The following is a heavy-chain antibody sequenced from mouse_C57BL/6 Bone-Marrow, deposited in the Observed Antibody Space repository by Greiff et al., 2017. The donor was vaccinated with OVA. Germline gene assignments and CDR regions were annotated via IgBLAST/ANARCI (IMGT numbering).Heavy chain of an antibody. V-gene: IGHV14-4*01. J-gene: IGHJ1*03. D-gene: IGHD1-1*01. Sequence: EVQLQQSGAELVRPGASVKLSCTASGFNIKDDYMHWVKQRPEQGLEWIGWIDPENGDTEYASKFQGKATITADTSSNTAYLQLSRLTSEDTAVYYCTRGYYGSTWYFDVWGTGTAVTVSS. CDR2: IDPENGDT. CDR1: GFNIKDDY. CDR3: TRGYYGSTWYFDV.